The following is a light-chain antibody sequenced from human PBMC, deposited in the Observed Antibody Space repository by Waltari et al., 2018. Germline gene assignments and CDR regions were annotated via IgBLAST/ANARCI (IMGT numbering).Light chain of an antibody. J-gene: IGKJ4*01. V-gene: IGKV3-20*01. CDR3: QQYDGIVVT. Sequence: CRASQTCNTLALSWYQQKPGQAPRVLIYSTYNRATGIPDRFSGSGSGTDFTLTINRLAPEDFAMYYCQQYDGIVVTFGGGTKVEI. CDR2: STY. CDR1: QTCNTLA.